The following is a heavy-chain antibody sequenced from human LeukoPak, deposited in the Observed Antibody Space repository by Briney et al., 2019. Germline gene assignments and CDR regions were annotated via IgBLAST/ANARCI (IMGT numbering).Heavy chain of an antibody. V-gene: IGHV1-2*02. J-gene: IGHJ4*02. CDR2: INPNSGGT. CDR3: ATGPQYYYDSRAGYNYYFDY. Sequence: ASVKVSCKASGYTFTGYYMHWVRQAPGQGLEWMGWINPNSGGTNYAQKFQGRVTMTEDTSTDTAYMELSSLRSEDTAVYYCATGPQYYYDSRAGYNYYFDYWGQGTLVTVSS. CDR1: GYTFTGYY. D-gene: IGHD3-22*01.